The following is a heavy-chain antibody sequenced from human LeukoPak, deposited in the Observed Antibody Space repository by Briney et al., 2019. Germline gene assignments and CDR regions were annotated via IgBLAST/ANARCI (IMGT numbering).Heavy chain of an antibody. D-gene: IGHD3-3*01. CDR3: ARDNFRGYYYYGMDA. CDR1: GFTFSSYE. Sequence: GRSMRLSCAASGFTFSSYETNWVRQAPGKGLEWVSYISSSGSTIYYADSVKGRFTITRDNAKNSLYLQMNSLRAEDTAVYYCARDNFRGYYYYGMDAWGQGTTVTVSS. V-gene: IGHV3-48*03. CDR2: ISSSGSTI. J-gene: IGHJ6*02.